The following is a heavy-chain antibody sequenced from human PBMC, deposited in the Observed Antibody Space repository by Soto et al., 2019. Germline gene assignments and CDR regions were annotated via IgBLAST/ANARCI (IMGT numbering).Heavy chain of an antibody. CDR1: GFTFSGSA. D-gene: IGHD6-13*01. Sequence: EVQLVESGGGWVQPGGPLKLSCAASGFTFSGSAMHWVRQASGKGLVWVGRIRSKANSYATAYASSVKGRFTISRDDSKNTAYLQMNSLNTEDTVVYYCTRLCSRAAAGGADYWGQGTLVTVSS. J-gene: IGHJ4*02. CDR2: IRSKANSYAT. CDR3: TRLCSRAAAGGADY. V-gene: IGHV3-73*01.